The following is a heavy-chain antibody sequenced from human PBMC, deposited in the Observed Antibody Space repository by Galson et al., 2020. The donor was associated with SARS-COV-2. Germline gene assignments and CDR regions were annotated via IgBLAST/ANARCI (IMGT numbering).Heavy chain of an antibody. D-gene: IGHD6-13*01. CDR1: GGSISSGSYY. CDR2: IYTSGST. Sequence: SETLSLTCTVSGGSISSGSYYWRWIRQPAGKGLEWIGRIYTSGSTNYNPSLKSRVTISVDTSKNQLSLKRSSVTAADTAVYYCARGGGSSWYSDYWGQGTLVTVSS. CDR3: ARGGGSSWYSDY. J-gene: IGHJ4*02. V-gene: IGHV4-61*02.